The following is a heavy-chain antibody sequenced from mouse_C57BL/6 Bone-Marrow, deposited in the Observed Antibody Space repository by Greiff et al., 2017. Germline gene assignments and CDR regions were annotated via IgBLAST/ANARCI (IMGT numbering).Heavy chain of an antibody. D-gene: IGHD1-1*01. CDR2: IRSKSSNYAT. CDR3: VRDGSSFFYYAMDY. V-gene: IGHV10-3*01. J-gene: IGHJ4*01. CDR1: GFTFNTYA. Sequence: DVKLVESGGGLVQPKGSLKLSCAASGFTFNTYAMHWVRQAPGKGLEWVARIRSKSSNYATYYADSVKDRFTISRDDSQSMLYLQMNNLKTEDTAMYYCVRDGSSFFYYAMDYWGQGTSVTVSS.